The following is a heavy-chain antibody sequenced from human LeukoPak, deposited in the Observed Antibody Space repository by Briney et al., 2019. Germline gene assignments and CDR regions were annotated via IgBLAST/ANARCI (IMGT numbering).Heavy chain of an antibody. CDR1: GFAFSIYA. Sequence: GGSLRLSCLASGFAFSIYAMNWVRQAPGQGLEWVSAITTSGATTYYADSVKGRFTISRDNSKNMLYLQMNSLRAEDTAVYYCAKDPGWFDSWGQGTLVTVSS. J-gene: IGHJ5*01. CDR2: ITTSGATT. CDR3: AKDPGWFDS. V-gene: IGHV3-23*01.